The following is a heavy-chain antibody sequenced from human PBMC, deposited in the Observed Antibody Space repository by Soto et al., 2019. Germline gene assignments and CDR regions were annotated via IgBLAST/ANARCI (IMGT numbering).Heavy chain of an antibody. CDR3: ARVVGATVSWFDP. CDR2: IIPIFGTA. Sequence: LRWVHQETRKGLEWMGGIIPIFGTANYAQKFQGRVTITADESTSTAYMELSSLRSEDTAVFYGARVVGATVSWFDPRGQGTLVTVSS. D-gene: IGHD1-26*01. V-gene: IGHV1-69*01. J-gene: IGHJ5*02.